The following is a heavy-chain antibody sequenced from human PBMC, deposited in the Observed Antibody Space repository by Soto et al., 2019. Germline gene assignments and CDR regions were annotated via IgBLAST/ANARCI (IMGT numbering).Heavy chain of an antibody. Sequence: GGSLRLSCSASGFTFSSYAMHWVRQAPGKGLEYVSAISSNGGSTYYADSVKGRFTISRDNSKNTLYLQMSSLRAEDTAVYYCVKTQSGDYALYYYGMDVWGQGTTVTVSS. CDR1: GFTFSSYA. V-gene: IGHV3-64D*08. CDR2: ISSNGGST. J-gene: IGHJ6*02. D-gene: IGHD4-17*01. CDR3: VKTQSGDYALYYYGMDV.